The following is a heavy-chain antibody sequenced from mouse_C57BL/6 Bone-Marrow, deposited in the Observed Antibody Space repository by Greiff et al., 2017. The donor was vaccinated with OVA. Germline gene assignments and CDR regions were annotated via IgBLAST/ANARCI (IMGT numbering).Heavy chain of an antibody. CDR1: GYAFSSSW. Sequence: QVQLKESGPELVKPGASVKISCKASGYAFSSSWMNRVKQRPGKGLEWIGRIYPGDGDTNYNGKFKGKATLTADKSSSTAYMQLSSLTSEDSAVYFCARRDYYGSRAWFAYWGQGTLVTVSA. D-gene: IGHD1-1*01. CDR2: IYPGDGDT. V-gene: IGHV1-82*01. J-gene: IGHJ3*01. CDR3: ARRDYYGSRAWFAY.